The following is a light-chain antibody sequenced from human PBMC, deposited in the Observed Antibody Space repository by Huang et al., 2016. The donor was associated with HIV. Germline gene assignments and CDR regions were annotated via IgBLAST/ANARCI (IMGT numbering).Light chain of an antibody. CDR3: QQFGSSPPYS. Sequence: IVLTQSPDTLSLSPGERATLSCRASQTVTNNYLAWYQQRPGQAPRLLIYGASTRATGIPDRVSGSGSGTDFTLTISRLEPKEFVVYYCQQFGSSPPYSFGQGTKLEIK. CDR2: GAS. CDR1: QTVTNNY. J-gene: IGKJ2*03. V-gene: IGKV3-20*01.